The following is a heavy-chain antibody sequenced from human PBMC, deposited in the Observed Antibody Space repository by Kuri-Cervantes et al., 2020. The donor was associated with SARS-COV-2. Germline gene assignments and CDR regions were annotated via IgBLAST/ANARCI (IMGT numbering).Heavy chain of an antibody. CDR3: ARGWSGYSLYYFDY. D-gene: IGHD3-3*01. J-gene: IGHJ4*02. V-gene: IGHV1-18*01. CDR2: ISAYNGNT. CDR1: GYTFTSYG. Sequence: ASVKVSCKASGYTFTSYGISWVRQAPGQGLEWMGWISAYNGNTNYAQKLQGRVTMTTDTSTSTAYMELRGLRSDDTAVYYCARGWSGYSLYYFDYWGQGTLVTVSS.